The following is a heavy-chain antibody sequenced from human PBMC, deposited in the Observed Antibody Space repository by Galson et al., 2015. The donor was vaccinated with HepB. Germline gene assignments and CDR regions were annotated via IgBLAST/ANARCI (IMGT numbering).Heavy chain of an antibody. CDR2: ISGSGGST. V-gene: IGHV3-23*01. CDR1: GFTFSSYA. J-gene: IGHJ5*02. D-gene: IGHD3-3*01. Sequence: SLRLSCAASGFTFSSYAMSWVRQAPGKGLEWVSAISGSGGSTYYADSVKGRFTISRDNSKNTLYLQMNSLRAEDTAVYYCTTDSPDFWSGYTGHQLDPWGQGTLVTVSS. CDR3: TTDSPDFWSGYTGHQLDP.